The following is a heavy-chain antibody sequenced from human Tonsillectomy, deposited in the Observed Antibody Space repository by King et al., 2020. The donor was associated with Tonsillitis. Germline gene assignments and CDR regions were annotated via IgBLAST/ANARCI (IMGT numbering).Heavy chain of an antibody. J-gene: IGHJ6*02. D-gene: IGHD2-15*01. CDR2: ISSSSSYT. CDR1: GFTFSDYY. Sequence: VQLVESGGGLVKPGGSLRLSCAASGFTFSDYYMSWIRQAPGKGLEWVSYISSSSSYTNYADSVKGRFTISRDNAKNSLYLQMNSLRAEDTAVYYCARDGGGSCYDSQCKYGMDVWGQGTTVTVSS. CDR3: ARDGGGSCYDSQCKYGMDV. V-gene: IGHV3-11*06.